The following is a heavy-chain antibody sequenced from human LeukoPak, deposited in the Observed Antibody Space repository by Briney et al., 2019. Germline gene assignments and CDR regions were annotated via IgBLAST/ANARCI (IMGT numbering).Heavy chain of an antibody. CDR1: GFTFSSYS. J-gene: IGHJ4*02. CDR2: ISSSNSSI. D-gene: IGHD1-14*01. V-gene: IGHV3-48*01. CDR3: ARANPRDY. Sequence: PGGSLRLSCAASGFTFSSYSMNWVRQAPGKGLEWVSYISSSNSSIYYAGSVKGRFTIPRDNAKNSLYLQMNSLRVEDTAVYYCARANPRDYWGQGTLVTVSS.